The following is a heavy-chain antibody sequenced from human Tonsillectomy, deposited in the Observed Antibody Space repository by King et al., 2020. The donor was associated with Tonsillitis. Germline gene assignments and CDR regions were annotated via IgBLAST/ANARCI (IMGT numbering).Heavy chain of an antibody. V-gene: IGHV3-15*01. Sequence: VQLVESGGGLVKPGGSLRLSCAASGFTFRNTWMTWVRQAPGKGLEWLGRIKSKIDGETTDYAAPVKGRFTISRDDSKNTLYLQMNRLKTEDTAVYYCTPGVVAAAGNQFDYWGQGTLVTVSS. CDR2: IKSKIDGETT. CDR3: TPGVVAAAGNQFDY. CDR1: GFTFRNTW. J-gene: IGHJ4*02. D-gene: IGHD6-13*01.